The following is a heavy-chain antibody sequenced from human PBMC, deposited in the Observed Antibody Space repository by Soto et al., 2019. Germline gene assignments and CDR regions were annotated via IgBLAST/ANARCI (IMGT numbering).Heavy chain of an antibody. CDR3: ATEYSGGWWKD. D-gene: IGHD6-19*01. J-gene: IGHJ4*02. Sequence: QVQLVQSGAEVKKPGASVKVSCKASGYTFTSYDISWVRQAPGQGLEWMGWMNTNSGNTGYAQKFQGRVTMTRNTAIITAYMEMSSLRAEYTAVYYCATEYSGGWWKDWGQGTLVTVSS. V-gene: IGHV1-8*01. CDR2: MNTNSGNT. CDR1: GYTFTSYD.